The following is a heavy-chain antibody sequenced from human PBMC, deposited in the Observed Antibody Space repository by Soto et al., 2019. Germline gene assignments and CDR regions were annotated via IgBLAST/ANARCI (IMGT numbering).Heavy chain of an antibody. V-gene: IGHV4-61*01. CDR3: ATIKWYRCTNDRYSTADCYSRWFAH. Sequence: SETLSLTWSVSGASVNSGTYYWNWFRQSPGKVLEWIGRIYANGFTDYNPSLKSRVTISVDTSMNQVSLKLTSVTAADAAMYFCATIKWYRCTNDRYSTADCYSRWFAHWGQGTQVTVSS. CDR2: IYANGFT. J-gene: IGHJ5*02. CDR1: GASVNSGTYY. D-gene: IGHD2-21*02.